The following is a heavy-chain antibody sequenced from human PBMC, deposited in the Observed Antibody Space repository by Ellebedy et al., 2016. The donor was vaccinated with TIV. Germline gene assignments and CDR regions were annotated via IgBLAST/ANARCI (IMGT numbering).Heavy chain of an antibody. D-gene: IGHD1-14*01. Sequence: SETLSLXCTVSGDSISNSSDYWVWIRQPPGKGLEWIGTISNRDRTDYNPSLKSRVFILVDASKNQFFLKLTSVTAADTAVYYCATFNQYYTYLGVWGKGTTVTVSS. V-gene: IGHV4-39*01. J-gene: IGHJ6*03. CDR1: GDSISNSSDY. CDR3: ATFNQYYTYLGV. CDR2: ISNRDRT.